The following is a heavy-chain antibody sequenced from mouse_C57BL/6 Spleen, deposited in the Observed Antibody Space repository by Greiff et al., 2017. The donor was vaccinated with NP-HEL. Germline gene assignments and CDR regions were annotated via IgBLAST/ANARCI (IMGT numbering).Heavy chain of an antibody. Sequence: EVQLQQSGPELVKPGASVKMSCKASGYTFTDYNMHWVKQSHGKSLEWIGYINPNNGGTSYNQKFKGKATVTVNKSSSTAYMELRSLTSEDSAVYYCARGGAYSNDEAWLAYWIQGTLVTVSA. V-gene: IGHV1-22*01. D-gene: IGHD2-12*01. CDR1: GYTFTDYN. CDR3: ARGGAYSNDEAWLAY. J-gene: IGHJ3*01. CDR2: INPNNGGT.